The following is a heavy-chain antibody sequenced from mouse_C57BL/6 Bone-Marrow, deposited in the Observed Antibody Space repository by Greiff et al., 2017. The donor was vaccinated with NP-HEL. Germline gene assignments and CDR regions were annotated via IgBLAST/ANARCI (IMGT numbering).Heavy chain of an antibody. D-gene: IGHD2-4*01. Sequence: VQLKESGPVLVKPGASVTMSCKASGYTFTDYYMNWVKQSHGKSLEWIGVINPYNGGTSYNQKFKGKATLTVDKSSSTAYMELNSLTSEDSAVYYCARIYYDYDGYAMDYWGQGTSVTVSS. CDR3: ARIYYDYDGYAMDY. CDR1: GYTFTDYY. CDR2: INPYNGGT. J-gene: IGHJ4*01. V-gene: IGHV1-19*01.